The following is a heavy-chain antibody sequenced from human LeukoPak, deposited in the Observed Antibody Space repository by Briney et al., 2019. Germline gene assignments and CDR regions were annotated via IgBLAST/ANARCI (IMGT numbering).Heavy chain of an antibody. J-gene: IGHJ4*02. CDR3: AKGKNTGSYLSHVDY. Sequence: PWGSLRLSCAASGFTFDDTMQWVRQAPGKGLEWVSLITWDGGSTYYADSVEGRFTISRDNSKNSLYLQMNSLRAEDTALYYCAKGKNTGSYLSHVDYWGQGTLVTVSS. CDR1: GFTFDDT. D-gene: IGHD3-10*01. V-gene: IGHV3-43*01. CDR2: ITWDGGST.